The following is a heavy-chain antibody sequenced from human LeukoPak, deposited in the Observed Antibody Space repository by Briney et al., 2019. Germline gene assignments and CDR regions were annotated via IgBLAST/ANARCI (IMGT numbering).Heavy chain of an antibody. V-gene: IGHV3-21*01. CDR3: ARDSSGWYSSSEYFQH. CDR1: GFTFSSYT. J-gene: IGHJ1*01. CDR2: ISSSSTYI. Sequence: GGSLRLSCTASGFTFSSYTMNWVRQAPGKGLEWVSSISSSSTYIYYADSVRGRFTISRDNAKNSLFLQMNSLRAEDTAVYYCARDSSGWYSSSEYFQHWGQGTLVTVSS. D-gene: IGHD6-19*01.